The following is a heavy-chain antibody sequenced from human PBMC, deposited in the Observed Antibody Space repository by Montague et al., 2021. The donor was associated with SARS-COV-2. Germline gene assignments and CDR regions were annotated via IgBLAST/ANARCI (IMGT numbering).Heavy chain of an antibody. CDR3: VRDPAPSGSGTFYDY. Sequence: SETLSLTRTVSGDSVSHDFWTWIRQPPGKGLEWIGYVYYSRSSSYNPSLRRRVSIAVDTSKNQFSLRLSTVTAANTAIYYCVRDPAPSGSGTFYDYWGQGTLVAVSS. V-gene: IGHV4-59*02. D-gene: IGHD1-26*01. CDR2: VYYSRSS. CDR1: GDSVSHDF. J-gene: IGHJ4*02.